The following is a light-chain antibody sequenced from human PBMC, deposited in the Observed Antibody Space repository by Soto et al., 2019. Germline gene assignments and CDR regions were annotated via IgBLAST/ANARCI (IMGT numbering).Light chain of an antibody. CDR1: QTISSY. Sequence: DVQMTQSPSSLSASVGDRATITCRTSQTISSYLNWYQQRPGKPPKVLIYAASSLQGGVPSRFSSSGSGTDFTLTISSVQDADFSSYYCQQTYSTPFTFGRGTKVDIK. V-gene: IGKV1-39*01. J-gene: IGKJ3*01. CDR2: AAS. CDR3: QQTYSTPFT.